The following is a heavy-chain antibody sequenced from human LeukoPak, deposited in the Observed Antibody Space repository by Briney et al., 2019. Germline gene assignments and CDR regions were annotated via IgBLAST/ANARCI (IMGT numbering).Heavy chain of an antibody. CDR2: ISSSSSTI. J-gene: IGHJ3*02. V-gene: IGHV3-48*01. Sequence: GGPLTLSCTVSGFTFSSYTMNWVRQAPGKGLEWVSKISSSSSTIYYADSVKGRFTISRDNAKTSLYLQMNSMRAEDTAVYYCARDSPQALAILHAFDIWGHGTMVTVSS. D-gene: IGHD5-12*01. CDR1: GFTFSSYT. CDR3: ARDSPQALAILHAFDI.